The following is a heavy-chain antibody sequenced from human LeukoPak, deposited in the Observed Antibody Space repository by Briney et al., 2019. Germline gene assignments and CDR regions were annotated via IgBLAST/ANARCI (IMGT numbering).Heavy chain of an antibody. J-gene: IGHJ4*02. CDR3: LLTYCGGDSYRVWDY. CDR2: ISASGGRT. V-gene: IGHV3-23*01. Sequence: SGGSLRLSCAASGFTFRNYAMSWVRQAPGKGLEWVSAISASGGRTYYADSVKGRFTISRDNSKNTLYLQMNGLRAEDTAIYYCLLTYCGGDSYRVWDYWGQGTLVTVSS. D-gene: IGHD2-21*02. CDR1: GFTFRNYA.